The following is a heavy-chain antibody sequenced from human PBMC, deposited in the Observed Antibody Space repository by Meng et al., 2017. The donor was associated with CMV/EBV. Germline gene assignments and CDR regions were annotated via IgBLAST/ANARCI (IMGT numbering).Heavy chain of an antibody. CDR1: GGSFSGYY. D-gene: IGHD3-3*01. CDR3: ARGHYWSGYSYYYYGMVV. Sequence: SETLSLTCAVYGGSFSGYYWSWIRQPPGKGLEWIGEINHSGSTNYNPSLKSRVTISVDTSKNQFSLKLSSVTAADTAVYYCARGHYWSGYSYYYYGMVVWGQGTTVTVSS. J-gene: IGHJ6*02. V-gene: IGHV4-34*01. CDR2: INHSGST.